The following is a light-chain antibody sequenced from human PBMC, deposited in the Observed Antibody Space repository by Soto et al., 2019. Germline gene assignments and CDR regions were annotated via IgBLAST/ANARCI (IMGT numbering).Light chain of an antibody. J-gene: IGLJ1*01. Sequence: QSVLTQPPSVSAAPGQKVTISCSGSSSNIGGNSVSWYQQLPGTAPKLLIYDDNKRPSGIPDRFSGAKSGTSATLGITGFQTGDEADYYCGSWDSSLSAYVFGTGTKV. CDR3: GSWDSSLSAYV. CDR1: SSNIGGNS. CDR2: DDN. V-gene: IGLV1-51*01.